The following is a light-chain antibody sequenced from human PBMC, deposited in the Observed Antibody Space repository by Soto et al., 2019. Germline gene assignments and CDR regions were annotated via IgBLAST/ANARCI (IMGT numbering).Light chain of an antibody. J-gene: IGKJ4*01. V-gene: IGKV3-20*01. CDR1: QCVSSRY. CDR2: GAS. Sequence: EIAFKQSQGTLSLSPGARATLSWRASQCVSSRYLAWYQHKPGQAPRLLLYGASTRATGIPARFSGSGSGTDFTLTISRLEPEDFAVYYGQQHGSSPTLPVGGVTKVAIK. CDR3: QQHGSSPTLP.